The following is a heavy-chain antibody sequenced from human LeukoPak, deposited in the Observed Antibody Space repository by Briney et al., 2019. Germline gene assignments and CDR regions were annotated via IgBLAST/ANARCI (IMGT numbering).Heavy chain of an antibody. V-gene: IGHV3-30*02. CDR1: GFSFSSYG. CDR3: AKPHFDD. Sequence: GGSLRLSCAASGFSFSSYGMHWGRQAPGKGLEWVAFIRYDGSNKYYADSVKGRFTISRDNSKNTLYLQMNSLRAGDTAVYYCAKPHFDDWGQGTLVTVSS. CDR2: IRYDGSNK. J-gene: IGHJ4*02.